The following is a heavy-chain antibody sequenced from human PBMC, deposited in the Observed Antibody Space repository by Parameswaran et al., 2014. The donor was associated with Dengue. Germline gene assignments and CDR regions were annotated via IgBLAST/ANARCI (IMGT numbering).Heavy chain of an antibody. D-gene: IGHD3-10*01. Sequence: VRQAPGKGLEWVGRIKSKTDGGTTDYAAPVKGRFTISRDDSKNTLYLQMNSLKTEDTAVYYCTTEHYYGSGSYRPENYYYYGMDVWGQGTTVTVSS. V-gene: IGHV3-15*01. CDR2: IKSKTDGGTT. J-gene: IGHJ6*02. CDR3: TTEHYYGSGSYRPENYYYYGMDV.